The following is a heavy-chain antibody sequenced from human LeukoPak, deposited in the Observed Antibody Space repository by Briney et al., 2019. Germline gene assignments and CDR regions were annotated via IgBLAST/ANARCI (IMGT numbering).Heavy chain of an antibody. CDR3: AKSPTVDAAFDI. J-gene: IGHJ3*02. CDR1: GFTFSSYA. D-gene: IGHD4-23*01. Sequence: GESLRLSCAASGFTFSSYAMNWVRQAPGKGLEWVSGIGYTGDSTFYADSVKGRFTVSRDSSKNTLFLHMNSLRAEDTALYYCAKSPTVDAAFDIWGQGTMVTVSS. V-gene: IGHV3-23*01. CDR2: IGYTGDST.